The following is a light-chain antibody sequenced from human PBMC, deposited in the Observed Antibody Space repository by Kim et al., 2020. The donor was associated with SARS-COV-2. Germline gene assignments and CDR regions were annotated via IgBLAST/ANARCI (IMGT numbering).Light chain of an antibody. V-gene: IGKV1-39*01. CDR2: TAS. CDR3: QQTYRSPRT. J-gene: IGKJ2*02. CDR1: QNINRY. Sequence: DIQMTQSPSSLSASVGDRVTITCRASQNINRYLNWHQQKPGKDPKLLISTASTLQTGVPSRFSGSGSGTDFTLTINSLQPEDFATYYCQQTYRSPRTFGQGTKLEI.